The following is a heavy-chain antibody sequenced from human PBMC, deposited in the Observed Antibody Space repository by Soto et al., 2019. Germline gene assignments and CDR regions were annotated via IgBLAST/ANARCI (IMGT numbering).Heavy chain of an antibody. CDR1: GFTFSSYW. Sequence: GGSLRLSCAASGFTFSSYWMHWVRQAPGKGLVWVSRINSDGSSTSYAASVKGRFTISRDNAKNTLYLQMNSLRAEDTAVYYCARDLPGANWFTNGAFDIWGQGTMVTVSS. J-gene: IGHJ3*02. D-gene: IGHD1-1*01. CDR2: INSDGSST. V-gene: IGHV3-74*01. CDR3: ARDLPGANWFTNGAFDI.